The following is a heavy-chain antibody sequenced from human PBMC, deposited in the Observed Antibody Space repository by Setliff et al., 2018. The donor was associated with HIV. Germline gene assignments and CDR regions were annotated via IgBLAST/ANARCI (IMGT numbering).Heavy chain of an antibody. CDR3: ARDRVPKRGHSYREPDFDP. CDR2: INAGNGNT. V-gene: IGHV1-3*01. CDR1: GYTFTSYA. J-gene: IGHJ5*02. D-gene: IGHD3-16*02. Sequence: GASVKVSCKASGYTFTSYAMHWVRQAPGQRLEWMGWINAGNGNTKYSQKFQDRVTITRDTSANTGYLEVTGLGFEDTAVYYCARDRVPKRGHSYREPDFDPWGQGTLVTVSS.